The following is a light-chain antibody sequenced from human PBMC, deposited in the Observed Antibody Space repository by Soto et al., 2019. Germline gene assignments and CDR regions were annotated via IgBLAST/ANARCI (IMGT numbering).Light chain of an antibody. Sequence: EIVLTQSPGTLSLSPGERATLPCRASQSVSSNFLAWYQQKSGQAPRLLIYGASSRATGIPDRFSGSGSGTDFTLTISRLEPEDFAVYYCQQYCSSPRTFGQGTKVEIK. J-gene: IGKJ1*01. CDR3: QQYCSSPRT. CDR1: QSVSSNF. V-gene: IGKV3-20*01. CDR2: GAS.